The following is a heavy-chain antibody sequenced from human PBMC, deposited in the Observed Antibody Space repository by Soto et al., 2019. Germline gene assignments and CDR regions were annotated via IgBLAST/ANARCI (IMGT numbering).Heavy chain of an antibody. CDR2: ISYDGTNK. Sequence: QTGGSLRLSCAASGFSFSISPMHWVRQAPGKGPEWVALISYDGTNKFYADSVKGRFTISRDNSKSTLYLQVDSLRPEDAAVYYCARDPNTSGSQHCAFYYFGPRGQGTLVPLSS. J-gene: IGHJ5*02. D-gene: IGHD1-26*01. V-gene: IGHV3-30-3*01. CDR1: GFSFSISP. CDR3: ARDPNTSGSQHCAFYYFGP.